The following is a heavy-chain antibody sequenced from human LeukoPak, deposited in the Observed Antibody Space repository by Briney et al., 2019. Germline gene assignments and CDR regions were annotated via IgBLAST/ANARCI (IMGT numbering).Heavy chain of an antibody. CDR1: GGSISRYY. Sequence: SETLSLTRTVSGGSISRYYWSWIRQPPGKGLEWIGYVYYSGSTNYNPSLKSRVTISVDTSKNQFSLKLSSVTAADTAVYYCARGDWGNNWFDPWGQGTLVTVSS. CDR3: ARGDWGNNWFDP. V-gene: IGHV4-59*01. D-gene: IGHD7-27*01. CDR2: VYYSGST. J-gene: IGHJ5*02.